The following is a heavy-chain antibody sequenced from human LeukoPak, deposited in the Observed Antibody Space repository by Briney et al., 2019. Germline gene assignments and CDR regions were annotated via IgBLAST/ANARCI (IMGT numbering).Heavy chain of an antibody. D-gene: IGHD4-17*01. J-gene: IGHJ4*02. V-gene: IGHV4-59*01. CDR1: GDSMRTYY. CDR3: ARPPPRGDAGFSFDY. CDR2: IYYSGST. Sequence: PSETLCLTGTVPGDSMRTYYWSWIPQPPAEGLEWIAYIYYSGSTNYTPSLKSRVTMSVHTSKNHLSLILSSLTAAETAVYYWARPPPRGDAGFSFDYWGQGTLVTVSS.